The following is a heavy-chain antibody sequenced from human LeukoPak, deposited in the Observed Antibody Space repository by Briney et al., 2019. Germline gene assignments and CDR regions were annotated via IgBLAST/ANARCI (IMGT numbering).Heavy chain of an antibody. CDR1: GFTFSSHG. J-gene: IGHJ3*02. Sequence: GGSLRLACAASGFTFSSHGMNWVRQAPGKGLEWVSGITGSGGNRYYADSVKGRFTISRDNSKNTLYLVMNSLRVDDTAVYYCAKAVDLATISVDIWGQGTMVTVSS. V-gene: IGHV3-23*01. CDR2: ITGSGGNR. CDR3: AKAVDLATISVDI. D-gene: IGHD5-24*01.